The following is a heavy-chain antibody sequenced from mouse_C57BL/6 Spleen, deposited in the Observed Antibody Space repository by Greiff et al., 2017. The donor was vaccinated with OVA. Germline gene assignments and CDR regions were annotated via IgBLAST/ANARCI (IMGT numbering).Heavy chain of an antibody. V-gene: IGHV1-54*01. J-gene: IGHJ3*01. CDR3: ARSEGLRH. D-gene: IGHD3-3*01. CDR2: INPGSGGT. Sequence: QVQLQQSGAELVRPGTSVKVSCKASGYAFTNYLIEWVKQRPGQGLEWIGVINPGSGGTNYNEKFKGKATLTADKSSSTAYMQLSSLTSEDSAVYFCARSEGLRHWGQGTLVTVSA. CDR1: GYAFTNYL.